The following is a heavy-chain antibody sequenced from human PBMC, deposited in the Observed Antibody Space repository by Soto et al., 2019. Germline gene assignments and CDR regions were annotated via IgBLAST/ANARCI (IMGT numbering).Heavy chain of an antibody. CDR2: INHRGST. V-gene: IGHV4-34*01. J-gene: IGHJ6*02. CDR3: ARGRQVVPSSLFRRAGDYSLDV. CDR1: GGSFSGYH. D-gene: IGHD2-15*01. Sequence: SETLSLTCAVYGGSFSGYHCSWIRQPPWKGQKWMGDINHRGSTKHSPSLMRRVTILLFESKNQLSLKLTSGTATESAVYYCARGRQVVPSSLFRRAGDYSLDVWGQGTTVIVSS.